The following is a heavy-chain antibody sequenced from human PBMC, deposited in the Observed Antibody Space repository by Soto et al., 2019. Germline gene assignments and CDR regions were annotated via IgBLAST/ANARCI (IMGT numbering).Heavy chain of an antibody. V-gene: IGHV3-53*04. Sequence: EVQLVESGGGLVQPGGSLRLSCAASGFSVSTNSMSWVRQAPGKGLEWVSIIYSGGGTDYTDSVKGRFAISRHISPNILSLQMNSLRAEDTAVYYCARSGHGDYVGFDYWGQGTVVTVSS. CDR1: GFSVSTNS. J-gene: IGHJ4*02. CDR3: ARSGHGDYVGFDY. CDR2: IYSGGGT. D-gene: IGHD4-17*01.